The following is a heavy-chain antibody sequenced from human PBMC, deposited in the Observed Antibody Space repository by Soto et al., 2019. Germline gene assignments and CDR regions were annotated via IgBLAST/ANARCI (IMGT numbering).Heavy chain of an antibody. CDR1: GFTFSSYS. Sequence: GGSLRLSCAASGFTFSSYSMNWVRQAPGKGLEWVSYISSSSTIYYADSVKGRFTISRDNAKNSLYLQMNSLRDEDTAVYYCARALLQSYYFDYWGQGTLVTVSS. D-gene: IGHD4-4*01. CDR2: ISSSSTI. V-gene: IGHV3-48*02. CDR3: ARALLQSYYFDY. J-gene: IGHJ4*02.